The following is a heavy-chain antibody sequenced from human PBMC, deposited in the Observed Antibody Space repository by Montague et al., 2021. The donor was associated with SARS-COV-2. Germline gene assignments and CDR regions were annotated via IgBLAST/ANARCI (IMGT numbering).Heavy chain of an antibody. V-gene: IGHV6-1*01. Sequence: KRYSDYAPSVRGRLTVNPDASKNEFSLELNYVTPEDTAVYYCVRYSGWFYFDFWGQGTLVTVSS. D-gene: IGHD6-19*01. CDR2: KRYS. CDR3: VRYSGWFYFDF. J-gene: IGHJ4*02.